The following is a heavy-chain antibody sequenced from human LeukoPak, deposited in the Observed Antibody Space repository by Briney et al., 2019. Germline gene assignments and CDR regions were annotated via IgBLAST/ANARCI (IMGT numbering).Heavy chain of an antibody. V-gene: IGHV3-7*01. CDR1: GFTFSSNW. CDR2: IKQDGSEK. CDR3: ARRLDY. J-gene: IGHJ4*02. Sequence: GGSLRLSCVASGFTFSSNWMSWVRQAPGKGLEWVANIKQDGSEKYYVDSVKGRLTISRDNAKNSVYLQMNSLRAEDTAVYYCARRLDYWGQGTLVTVSS.